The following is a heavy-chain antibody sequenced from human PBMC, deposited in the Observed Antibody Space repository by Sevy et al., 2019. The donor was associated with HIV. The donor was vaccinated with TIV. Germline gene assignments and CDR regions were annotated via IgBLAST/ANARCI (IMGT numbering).Heavy chain of an antibody. V-gene: IGHV3-7*01. CDR1: GFTFSSFF. D-gene: IGHD1-20*01. CDR3: ARDLTAPYYYYYGMDV. CDR2: IKQDGSEK. Sequence: GGSLRLSCAASGFTFSSFFMSWVRQAPGKGLEWVANIKQDGSEKYYVDSVKGRFTISRDNARNSVYLRMNSLRAEDTGVYYCARDLTAPYYYYYGMDVWGQGTMVTVSS. J-gene: IGHJ6*02.